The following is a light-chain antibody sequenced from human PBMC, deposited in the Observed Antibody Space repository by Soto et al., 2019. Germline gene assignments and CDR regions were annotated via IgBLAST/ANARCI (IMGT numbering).Light chain of an antibody. Sequence: DIQLTQSPSTLSSSVGDRVTITCRASQSISTWLAWYQQKPGKAPNLLVYKASSLQSGVPSRFSGSGSGTEFTLTISSLQPDDFATYYCQLDDAFSLFGGWTKVDIK. V-gene: IGKV1-5*03. CDR3: QLDDAFSL. CDR1: QSISTW. J-gene: IGKJ4*01. CDR2: KAS.